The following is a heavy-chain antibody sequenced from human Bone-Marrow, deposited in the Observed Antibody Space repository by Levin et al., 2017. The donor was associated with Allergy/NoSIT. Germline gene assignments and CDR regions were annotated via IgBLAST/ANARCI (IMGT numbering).Heavy chain of an antibody. CDR1: GFIFSSYW. V-gene: IGHV3-74*01. D-gene: IGHD3-16*01. Sequence: PGGSLRLSCAASGFIFSSYWMYWVRQVPGRGPVWVARIKTDGSFTNYAESVRGRFTISRENAKNTLYLQMSSLRVEDTAVYYCVAFSWGRPFYWGQGTLVTVSS. CDR2: IKTDGSFT. CDR3: VAFSWGRPFY. J-gene: IGHJ4*02.